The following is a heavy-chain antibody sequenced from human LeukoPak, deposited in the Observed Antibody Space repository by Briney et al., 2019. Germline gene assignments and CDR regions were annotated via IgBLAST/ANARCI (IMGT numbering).Heavy chain of an antibody. V-gene: IGHV3-11*04. CDR3: ARGVLRFFYYMDV. CDR2: ISSSGSTI. J-gene: IGHJ6*03. Sequence: PGGSLRLSCAASGFTFSDYYMSWIRQAPGKGLELVSYISSSGSTIYYADSVKGRFTIPRDNAKNSLYLQMNSLRAEDTAVYYCARGVLRFFYYMDVWGKGTTVTVSS. D-gene: IGHD3-3*01. CDR1: GFTFSDYY.